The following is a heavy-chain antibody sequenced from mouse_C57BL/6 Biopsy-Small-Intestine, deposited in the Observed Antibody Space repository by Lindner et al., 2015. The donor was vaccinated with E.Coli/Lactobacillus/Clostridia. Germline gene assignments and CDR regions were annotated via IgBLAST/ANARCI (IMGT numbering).Heavy chain of an antibody. Sequence: VQLQESGPELVKPGASVKISCKASGYAFSSSWMNWVKQRPGKGLEWIGQIYPGDGDTNYNGKFKDKATMTVDTSSTTAYMHLSSLTSEDSAIYFCARSDLFFDYWGPRHHSHSLF. V-gene: IGHV1-80*01. CDR3: ARSDLFFDY. CDR2: IYPGDGDT. J-gene: IGHJ2*01. CDR1: GYAFSSSW.